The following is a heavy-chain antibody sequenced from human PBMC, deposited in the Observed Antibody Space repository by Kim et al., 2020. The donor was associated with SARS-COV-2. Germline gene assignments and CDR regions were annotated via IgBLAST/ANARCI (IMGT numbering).Heavy chain of an antibody. CDR1: GFTFSSYA. CDR2: ISYDGSNK. J-gene: IGHJ4*02. CDR3: ASSLGLRSGGRY. Sequence: GGSLRLSCAATGFTFSSYAMHWVRQAPGKGLEWVAVISYDGSNKYYADSVKGRFTISRDNSKNTLYLQMNSLRAEDTAVYYCASSLGLRSGGRYWGQGTLVTVSS. D-gene: IGHD2-15*01. V-gene: IGHV3-30*04.